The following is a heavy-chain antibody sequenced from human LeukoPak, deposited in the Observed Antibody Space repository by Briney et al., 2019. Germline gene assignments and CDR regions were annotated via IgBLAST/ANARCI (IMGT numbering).Heavy chain of an antibody. Sequence: PGGSLRLSCAASGFTFTSFWMSWVRQAPGKGLEWVANINQDGSEKYYVDSVKGRFTISRDNAKDSLYLQMNSLRAEDTAVYYCARDSSSSCFDYWGQGTLVTVSS. CDR1: GFTFTSFW. CDR2: INQDGSEK. D-gene: IGHD6-13*01. V-gene: IGHV3-7*01. J-gene: IGHJ4*02. CDR3: ARDSSSSCFDY.